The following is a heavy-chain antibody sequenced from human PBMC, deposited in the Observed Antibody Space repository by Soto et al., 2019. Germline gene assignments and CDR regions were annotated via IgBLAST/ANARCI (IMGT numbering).Heavy chain of an antibody. J-gene: IGHJ6*02. Sequence: GGSLRLSCAASGFTFSSYEMNWVRQAPGKGLEWVSYISSSGSTIYYADSVKGRFTISRDNAKNSLYLQMNSLRAEDTAVYYCASPWGVVVAGTYGMDVWGQGTTVTVSS. CDR2: ISSSGSTI. CDR1: GFTFSSYE. D-gene: IGHD2-15*01. CDR3: ASPWGVVVAGTYGMDV. V-gene: IGHV3-48*03.